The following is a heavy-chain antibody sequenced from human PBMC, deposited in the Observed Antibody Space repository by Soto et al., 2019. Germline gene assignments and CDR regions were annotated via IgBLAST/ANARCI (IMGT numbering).Heavy chain of an antibody. Sequence: PSQPFSLTCAISGDSVSNNRAAWNWIRQSPSRGFEWLGRPYYRSKWLTDYAVSMKGRLTISQEPSKNQFSLHLDSVTPEDTAMYYCSIDAPAYHSSFDYWGQGTLVTVSS. D-gene: IGHD6-6*01. V-gene: IGHV6-1*01. CDR3: SIDAPAYHSSFDY. CDR1: GDSVSNNRAA. J-gene: IGHJ4*02. CDR2: PYYRSKWLT.